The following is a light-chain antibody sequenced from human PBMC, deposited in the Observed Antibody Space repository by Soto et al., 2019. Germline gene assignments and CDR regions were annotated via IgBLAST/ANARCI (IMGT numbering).Light chain of an antibody. Sequence: DIQMTQSPSSLSASVGDRVTITCQASQDISNNLNWYQQKPGKAPKLLIFDVANLETGVTSRFSGSGSGTDFTFTISSLQPEDIATYYCQQYDNLPYTFGQGTKLEIK. CDR2: DVA. CDR1: QDISNN. V-gene: IGKV1-33*01. CDR3: QQYDNLPYT. J-gene: IGKJ2*01.